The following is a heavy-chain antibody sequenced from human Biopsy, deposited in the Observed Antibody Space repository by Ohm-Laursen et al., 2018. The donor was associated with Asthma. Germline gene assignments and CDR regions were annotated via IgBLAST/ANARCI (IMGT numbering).Heavy chain of an antibody. V-gene: IGHV4-31*03. CDR1: GDSINSGGYF. D-gene: IGHD3-10*01. Sequence: TLSLTCSVSGDSINSGGYFWSWIRQHPGKGLEWIGYIYNSGSTDYNPSLMSRVTIWIDLSKNQFSLRLTSGTSADTAGYYCVRDSGRADYNLDLWGQGTPVTVSS. J-gene: IGHJ6*02. CDR3: VRDSGRADYNLDL. CDR2: IYNSGST.